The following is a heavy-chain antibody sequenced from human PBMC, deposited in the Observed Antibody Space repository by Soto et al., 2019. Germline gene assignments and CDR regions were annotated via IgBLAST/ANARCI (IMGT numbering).Heavy chain of an antibody. CDR3: ARDRRLRDAFDI. Sequence: PSETLSLTCAVSGGSISSGGYSWSWIRQPPGKGLGWIGYIYHSGSTYYNPSLKSRVTISVDRSKNQFSLKLSSVTAADTAVYYCARDRRLRDAFDIWGQGTMVTVSS. CDR1: GGSISSGGYS. J-gene: IGHJ3*02. CDR2: IYHSGST. V-gene: IGHV4-30-2*01.